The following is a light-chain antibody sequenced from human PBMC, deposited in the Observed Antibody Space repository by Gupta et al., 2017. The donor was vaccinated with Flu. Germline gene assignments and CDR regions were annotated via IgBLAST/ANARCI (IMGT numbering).Light chain of an antibody. V-gene: IGKV2-30*01. CDR1: QSLVYNDGNTY. J-gene: IGKJ4*01. CDR2: KVS. CDR3: MQGTHWHPVFT. Sequence: DVVMTQSPVSLSVSLGQPASISCKSSQSLVYNDGNTYLNWFHQRPGQFPRRLIYKVSNRDSGVKDRFSGSVEATGFTLKISSGDAEDVGVYYCMQGTHWHPVFTFGGGTKVEIK.